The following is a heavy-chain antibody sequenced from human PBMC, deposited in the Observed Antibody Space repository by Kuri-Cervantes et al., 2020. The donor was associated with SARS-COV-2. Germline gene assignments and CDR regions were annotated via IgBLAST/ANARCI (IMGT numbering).Heavy chain of an antibody. V-gene: IGHV3-7*03. CDR3: ARESRYVYGEFDF. CDR1: GFTVNYYW. Sequence: GESLKISCAASGFTVNYYWMTWVRQAPGGGLEWVANVKQDGSETYYVESVKGRFTISRDNAQNSLYLEMNSLRGEDTAVYYCARESRYVYGEFDFWGQGTLVTVSS. D-gene: IGHD5-18*01. J-gene: IGHJ4*02. CDR2: VKQDGSET.